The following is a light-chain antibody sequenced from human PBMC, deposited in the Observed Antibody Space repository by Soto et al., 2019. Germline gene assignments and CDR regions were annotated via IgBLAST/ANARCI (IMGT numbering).Light chain of an antibody. J-gene: IGKJ1*01. Sequence: IVLTQSPGTLSLSPGERATLSCRASQSVSSSYLAWYQQKPGQAPRLLIYGASSRATGIPARFSGSGSGTEFTLTISSLQSEDFAVYYCQQYNNWPFGQVAKVDI. CDR1: QSVSSSY. CDR2: GAS. CDR3: QQYNNWP. V-gene: IGKV3D-15*01.